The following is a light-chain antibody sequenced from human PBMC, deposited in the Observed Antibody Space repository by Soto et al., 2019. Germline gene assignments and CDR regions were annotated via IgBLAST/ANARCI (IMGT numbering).Light chain of an antibody. Sequence: QAVVTQPPSASATPGQRVTISCFGSSSNIGSDFVFWYQQLPGTAPKLLIYRNNQRPSGVPDRFSGSKSGTSASLAISGLRSEDEADYYCAAWDHSLSGWMIGGGTKLTVL. V-gene: IGLV1-47*01. CDR2: RNN. J-gene: IGLJ3*02. CDR1: SSNIGSDF. CDR3: AAWDHSLSGWM.